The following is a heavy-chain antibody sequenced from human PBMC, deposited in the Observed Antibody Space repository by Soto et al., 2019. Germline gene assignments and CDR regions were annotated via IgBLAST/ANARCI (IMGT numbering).Heavy chain of an antibody. CDR1: GFTFSNAW. CDR2: IKSKTDGGTT. V-gene: IGHV3-15*01. D-gene: IGHD3-10*01. J-gene: IGHJ6*02. Sequence: GGSLRLSCAASGFTFSNAWMSWVRQAPGKGLEWVGRIKSKTDGGTTDYAAPVKGRFTISRDDSKNTLYPQMNSLKTEDTAVYYCTTTYGLGSYSLYYGMDVWGQGTTVTVSS. CDR3: TTTYGLGSYSLYYGMDV.